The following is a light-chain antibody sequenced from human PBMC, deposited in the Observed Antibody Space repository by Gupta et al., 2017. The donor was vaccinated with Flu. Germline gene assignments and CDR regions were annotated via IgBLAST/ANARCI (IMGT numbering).Light chain of an antibody. CDR3: QERSAWVT. Sequence: EIVSTQSPATLSLSPGERATRSYTASQSVVRYLEWYQQKPGQAPRLLIYDAGNRATGIPARFSGRGYVTDFTLTSSRREHEDFAVYYVQERSAWVTFGWGTKVEIK. CDR1: QSVVRY. CDR2: DAG. J-gene: IGKJ4*01. V-gene: IGKV3-11*01.